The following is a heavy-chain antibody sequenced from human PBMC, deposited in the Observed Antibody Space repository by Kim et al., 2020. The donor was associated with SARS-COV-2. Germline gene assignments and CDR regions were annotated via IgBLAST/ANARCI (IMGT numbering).Heavy chain of an antibody. J-gene: IGHJ4*02. CDR3: AREVRGRRKGLKYYFDY. D-gene: IGHD3-10*01. Sequence: LKSRVTISVDTSKNQFSLKLSSVTAADTAVYYCAREVRGRRKGLKYYFDYWGQGTLVTVSS. V-gene: IGHV4-34*01.